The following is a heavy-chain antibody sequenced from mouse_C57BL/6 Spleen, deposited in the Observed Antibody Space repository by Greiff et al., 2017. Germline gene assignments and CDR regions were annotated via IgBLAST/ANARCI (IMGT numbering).Heavy chain of an antibody. CDR2: ISGCGGNT. Sequence: EVMLVESGGGLVTPGGSLKLSCAASGFTFSSYTMSWVRQTPETRLEWVATISGCGGNTYYPDSVKGRFTMSRDNAKNTLYLQMSRLGSEDTALYYCARHRAYYSIFYWYFDVWGTGTTVTVSS. CDR3: ARHRAYYSIFYWYFDV. CDR1: GFTFSSYT. D-gene: IGHD2-5*01. V-gene: IGHV5-9*01. J-gene: IGHJ1*03.